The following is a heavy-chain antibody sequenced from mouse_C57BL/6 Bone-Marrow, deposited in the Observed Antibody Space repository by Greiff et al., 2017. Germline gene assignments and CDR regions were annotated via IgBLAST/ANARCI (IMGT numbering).Heavy chain of an antibody. CDR1: GYTFTSYW. CDR3: AGSFYSNYGGNY. CDR2: INPSNGGT. J-gene: IGHJ2*01. D-gene: IGHD2-5*01. Sequence: VKLQQPGTELVKPGASVKLSCKASGYTFTSYWMHWVKPRPGQGLEWIGNINPSNGGTNYNEKFKSKATLTVDKSSSTAYMQLSSLTSEDSAVYYCAGSFYSNYGGNYWGQGTTLTVSS. V-gene: IGHV1-53*01.